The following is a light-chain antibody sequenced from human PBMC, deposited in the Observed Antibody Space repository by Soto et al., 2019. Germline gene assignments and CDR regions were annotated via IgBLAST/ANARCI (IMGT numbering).Light chain of an antibody. V-gene: IGKV3-20*01. CDR3: QQSDTSPWT. CDR2: GAY. J-gene: IGKJ1*01. Sequence: EVMLTQSPGTLSLSPGERATLSCRASQSVSSNYLAWYQQKSGQDPRLLIYGAYNRATGIPDRFGGSGSETYFTLTTRRMEPEYFAVYYCQQSDTSPWTFGHGTKGEFK. CDR1: QSVSSNY.